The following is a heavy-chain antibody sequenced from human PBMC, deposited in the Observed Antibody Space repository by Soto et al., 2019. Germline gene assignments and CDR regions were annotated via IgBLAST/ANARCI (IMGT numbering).Heavy chain of an antibody. D-gene: IGHD2-8*01. V-gene: IGHV4-61*08. Sequence: ETLSLTCGVSGVSVGSGGYYWIWIRQPPGKGLEYIGYVYYTGATRYNPSLQSRVTISEDRSKNQFSLTLTSVTAADTAVYYCATSGVLTNSASGLDSWGLGKLVTVSS. J-gene: IGHJ5*01. CDR3: ATSGVLTNSASGLDS. CDR2: VYYTGAT. CDR1: GVSVGSGGYY.